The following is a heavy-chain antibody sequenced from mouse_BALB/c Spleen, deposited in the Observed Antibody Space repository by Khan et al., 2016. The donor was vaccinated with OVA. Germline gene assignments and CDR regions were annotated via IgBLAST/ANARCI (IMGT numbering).Heavy chain of an antibody. CDR2: IWAGGST. CDR1: GFSLTNYG. J-gene: IGHJ3*01. D-gene: IGHD1-1*01. V-gene: IGHV2-9*02. CDR3: ARPYDGSAWFAY. Sequence: QVQLKQSGPGLVAPSQSLSITCTVSGFSLTNYGVHWVRQPPREGLEWLGVIWAGGSTTYNSALMSRLSISKDNSKSQVFLKMNSLQTNDTAMDYCARPYDGSAWFAYWGQGTLVTVSA.